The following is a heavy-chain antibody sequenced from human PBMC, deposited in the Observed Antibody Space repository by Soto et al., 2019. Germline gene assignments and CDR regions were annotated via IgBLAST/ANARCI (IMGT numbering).Heavy chain of an antibody. D-gene: IGHD3-9*01. CDR3: ARVGDILTGYYDAFDI. J-gene: IGHJ3*02. V-gene: IGHV3-64*01. Sequence: GGSLRLSCAASGFTFSSYAMHWVRQAPGKGLEYVSAISSNGGSTYYANSVKGRFTISRDNSKNTLYLQMGSLRAEDMAVYYCARVGDILTGYYDAFDIWGQGTMVTVSS. CDR1: GFTFSSYA. CDR2: ISSNGGST.